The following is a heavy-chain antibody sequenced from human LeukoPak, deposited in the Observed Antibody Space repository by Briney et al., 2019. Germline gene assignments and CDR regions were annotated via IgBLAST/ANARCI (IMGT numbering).Heavy chain of an antibody. CDR2: FXPEDGET. Sequence: XVXXXXGKGLEWMGGFXPEDGETIYAQKFQGRVTMTEDTSTDTAYMELSSLRSEDTAVYYCATATTGYSSGWTSHYFDYWGQGTLVTVSS. D-gene: IGHD6-19*01. CDR3: ATATTGYSSGWTSHYFDY. V-gene: IGHV1-24*01. J-gene: IGHJ4*02.